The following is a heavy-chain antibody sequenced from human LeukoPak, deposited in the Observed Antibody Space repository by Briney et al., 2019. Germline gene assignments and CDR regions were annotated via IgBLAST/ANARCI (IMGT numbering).Heavy chain of an antibody. J-gene: IGHJ3*02. V-gene: IGHV3-30-3*01. D-gene: IGHD6-19*01. CDR3: ARDSPMYSSGLDAFDI. CDR1: GFTFSSYA. Sequence: GRSLRLSCAASGFTFSSYAMHWVRQAPGKGLEWVAVISYDGSNKYYADSVKGRFTISRDNSKNTLYLQMNSLRAEDTAVYYCARDSPMYSSGLDAFDIWGQGTMVTVSS. CDR2: ISYDGSNK.